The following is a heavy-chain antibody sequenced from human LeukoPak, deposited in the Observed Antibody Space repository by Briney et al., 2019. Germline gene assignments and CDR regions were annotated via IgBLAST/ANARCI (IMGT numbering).Heavy chain of an antibody. D-gene: IGHD6-19*01. J-gene: IGHJ1*01. CDR1: GGSMRNYY. V-gene: IGHV4-4*07. CDR2: ILTSGST. Sequence: SETLSLTCFVSGGSMRNYYWNWIRQPAGQGLEWIGRILTSGSTNYDPSLKSRVTLSVGTSKNQFSLKMTSVTAADTALYYCARDRGTSGFITEFFQLWGQGTLVTVSS. CDR3: ARDRGTSGFITEFFQL.